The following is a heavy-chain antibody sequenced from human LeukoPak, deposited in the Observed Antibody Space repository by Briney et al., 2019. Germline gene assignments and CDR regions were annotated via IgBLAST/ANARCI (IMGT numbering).Heavy chain of an antibody. CDR3: AKERTGGYPTY. V-gene: IGHV3-30*18. J-gene: IGHJ4*02. Sequence: GGSLRLSCAATGFTFSSSGMHWVRQAPGKGLEWVAVISFDGTDKYYADSVKGRFTISRDNSKNTLYLQMNSLRAEDTAVYYCAKERTGGYPTYWGQGTLVTVSS. CDR1: GFTFSSSG. CDR2: ISFDGTDK. D-gene: IGHD5-18*01.